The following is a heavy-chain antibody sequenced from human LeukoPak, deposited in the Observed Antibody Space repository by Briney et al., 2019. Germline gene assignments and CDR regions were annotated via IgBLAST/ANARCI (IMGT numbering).Heavy chain of an antibody. CDR1: GYTFIGYY. CDR3: ARGGDYYDSSGYYDDAFDI. Sequence: ASVKVSCKASGYTFIGYYVHWVRQAPGQGLEWMGWINSKSGGTNYAQKFQGRVAMTRDTSISTAYMELSRLRSGDTAVYYCARGGDYYDSSGYYDDAFDIWGQGTMVTVSS. J-gene: IGHJ3*02. D-gene: IGHD3-22*01. V-gene: IGHV1-2*02. CDR2: INSKSGGT.